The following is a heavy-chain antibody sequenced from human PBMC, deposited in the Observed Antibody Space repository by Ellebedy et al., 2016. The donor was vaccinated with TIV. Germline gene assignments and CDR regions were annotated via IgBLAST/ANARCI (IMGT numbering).Heavy chain of an antibody. J-gene: IGHJ6*02. CDR1: GFTFSGYW. Sequence: GESLKISCAASGFTFSGYWMHWVRQAPGKGLVWVSCINTDGSSTRYADSVKGRFSISRDNAKNTLFLQMNSLRAEDTAVYYCARESYYGMVVWGQGTSVTVSS. CDR3: ARESYYGMVV. CDR2: INTDGSST. V-gene: IGHV3-74*01.